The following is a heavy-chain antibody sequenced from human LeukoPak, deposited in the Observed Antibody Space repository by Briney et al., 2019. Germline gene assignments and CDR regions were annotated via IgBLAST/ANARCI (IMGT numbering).Heavy chain of an antibody. CDR3: ARGSSSRGHYYYYYYMDV. D-gene: IGHD6-13*01. V-gene: IGHV3-21*01. CDR1: GFSFSSYN. Sequence: GGSLRLSCAASGFSFSSYNMNWVRQAPGEGLEWVSSITTSSTYTFYADSVKGRFTISRDNAKNSLYLQMNSLRAEDTAVYYCARGSSSRGHYYYYYYMDVWGKGTTVTVSS. CDR2: ITTSSTYT. J-gene: IGHJ6*03.